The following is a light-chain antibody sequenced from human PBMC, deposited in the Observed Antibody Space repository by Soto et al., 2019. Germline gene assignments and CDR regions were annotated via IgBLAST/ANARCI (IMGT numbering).Light chain of an antibody. CDR1: QSVSS. J-gene: IGKJ4*01. V-gene: IGKV3-15*01. CDR2: GAS. CDR3: QYYGNWRLS. Sequence: EIVMTQSPATLSVSPGDRATLSCRASQSVSSIAWYQQKPGQPPRLLIYGASRRATNIPARFSGGGSDTEFTLTISTLQSEDFAVYYWQYYGNWRLSFGGGTTVEIK.